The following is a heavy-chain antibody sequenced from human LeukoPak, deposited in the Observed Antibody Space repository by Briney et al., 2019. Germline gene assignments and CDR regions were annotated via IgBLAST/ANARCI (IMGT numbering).Heavy chain of an antibody. J-gene: IGHJ4*02. CDR3: ARDGRIVGATPFDY. CDR2: ISSSSSTI. Sequence: GGSLRLSCAASGFTFSSYSMNWVRQAPGKGLEWVSYISSSSSTIYYADSVKGRFTISRDNAKNSLYLQMNSLRAEDTAVYYCARDGRIVGATPFDYWGQGTLVTVPS. CDR1: GFTFSSYS. D-gene: IGHD1-26*01. V-gene: IGHV3-48*01.